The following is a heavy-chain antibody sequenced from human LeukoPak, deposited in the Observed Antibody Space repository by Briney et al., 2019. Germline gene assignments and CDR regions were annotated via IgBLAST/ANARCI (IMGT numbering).Heavy chain of an antibody. CDR2: ISHSGST. Sequence: SETLSLTCAVYGGSFSGYYWGLIRQPPGKGLEWIGEISHSGSTNYNPPLKSRITISVDTSKNQFSLKLSSVTAADTAVYYCARGRGYNSFDYWGQGTLVTVSS. V-gene: IGHV4-34*01. D-gene: IGHD2/OR15-2a*01. J-gene: IGHJ4*02. CDR3: ARGRGYNSFDY. CDR1: GGSFSGYY.